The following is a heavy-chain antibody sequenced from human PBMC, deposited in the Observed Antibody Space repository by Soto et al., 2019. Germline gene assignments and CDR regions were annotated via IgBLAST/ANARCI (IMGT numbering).Heavy chain of an antibody. Sequence: ASVKVSCKASGYTFTSYDINWVPQATGQGLEWMGWMKPNSGNTGYAQKLQGRVTMTRNTSISTAYMELSSLRSEDTAVYYCARDNFILLAYGMDVLGQGITVTMSS. V-gene: IGHV1-8*01. CDR2: MKPNSGNT. CDR3: ARDNFILLAYGMDV. D-gene: IGHD2-15*01. J-gene: IGHJ6*01. CDR1: GYTFTSYD.